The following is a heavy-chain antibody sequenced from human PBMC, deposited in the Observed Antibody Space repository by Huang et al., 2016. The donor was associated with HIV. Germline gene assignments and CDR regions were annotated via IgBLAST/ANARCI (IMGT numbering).Heavy chain of an antibody. Sequence: QVQLQQWGAGLLRPSETLSLTCAVYCGSFSGYYGTWLRQPPGKGLEWIGEHNHRAGTNYTPSRKSRVTISVDTSRNQFSLTLTSVTAADTAVYYWARGQGGYYYYYMDVWGKGTTVTVSS. V-gene: IGHV4-34*01. CDR3: ARGQGGYYYYYMDV. CDR2: HNHRAGT. CDR1: CGSFSGYY. J-gene: IGHJ6*03.